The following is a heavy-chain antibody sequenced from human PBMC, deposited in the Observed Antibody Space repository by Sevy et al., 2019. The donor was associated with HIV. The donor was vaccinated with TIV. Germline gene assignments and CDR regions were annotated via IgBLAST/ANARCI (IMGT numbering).Heavy chain of an antibody. Sequence: GGSLRLSCAASGLTFSDYRFHWIRQAPGKGLEWVALISYDGRNNKYNADSVKGRFTISRDNSKNTVYLQMNSLRAEDTAIYYCARDRGEILSSAFDYWGQRTLVTVSS. CDR2: ISYDGRNNK. J-gene: IGHJ4*02. CDR1: GLTFSDYR. CDR3: ARDRGEILSSAFDY. D-gene: IGHD3-16*01. V-gene: IGHV3-30*04.